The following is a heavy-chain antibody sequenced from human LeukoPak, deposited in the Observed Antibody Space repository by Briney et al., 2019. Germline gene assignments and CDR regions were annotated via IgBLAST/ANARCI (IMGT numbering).Heavy chain of an antibody. CDR2: ISAYNGNT. J-gene: IGHJ6*02. D-gene: IGHD2-2*01. V-gene: IGHV1-18*01. CDR3: ARVWVVPAATPDYYYGMDV. CDR1: GYTFTSYG. Sequence: GASVKVSCKASGYTFTSYGISWVRQAPGQGLEWMGWISAYNGNTNYAQKLQGRVTMTTDTSTSTAYMELRSLRSDDTAVYYCARVWVVPAATPDYYYGMDVWGQGTTVTVSS.